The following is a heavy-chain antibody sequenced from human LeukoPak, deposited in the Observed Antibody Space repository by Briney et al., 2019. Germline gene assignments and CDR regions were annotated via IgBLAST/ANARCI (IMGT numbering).Heavy chain of an antibody. D-gene: IGHD2-15*01. J-gene: IGHJ5*02. CDR3: AAESTVVLVAGTREYWFDP. CDR1: GYTFTGYF. Sequence: ASVKVSRKASGYTFTGYFMHWVRQAAGQEREWLGWINPYSGGTDHAQKLQGRVTMTRETSIRTTYMELSRLRSDHTAVLLCAAESTVVLVAGTREYWFDPWGQGTLVTVSS. CDR2: INPYSGGT. V-gene: IGHV1-2*02.